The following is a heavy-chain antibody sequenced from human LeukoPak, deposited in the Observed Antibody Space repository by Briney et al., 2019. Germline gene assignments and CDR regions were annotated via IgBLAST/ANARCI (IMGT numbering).Heavy chain of an antibody. CDR2: ISYDGSNK. CDR1: GFTFSSYA. J-gene: IGHJ4*02. D-gene: IGHD3-10*01. V-gene: IGHV3-30-3*01. Sequence: AGGSLRLSCAASGFTFSSYAMHWVRQSPGKGLEWVAVISYDGSNKYYADSVKGRFTISRDNSKNTLYLQMNSLRAEDTAVYYCASGSGSYYNPFDYWGQGTLVTASS. CDR3: ASGSGSYYNPFDY.